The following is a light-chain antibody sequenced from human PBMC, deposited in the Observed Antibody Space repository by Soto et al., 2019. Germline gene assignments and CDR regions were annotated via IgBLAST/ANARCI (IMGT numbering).Light chain of an antibody. CDR3: QHYVHSPPLT. CDR2: GVS. J-gene: IGKJ5*01. V-gene: IGKV3-20*01. Sequence: EIVLTQSPGTLSLSPGERATLSCRASQSVSSSYLAWYQQKPGQAPRLRIYGVSSRATGIPDRFSGSGSGTDFTLTISRLEPEDFAVYSCQHYVHSPPLTFGQGTRLEIK. CDR1: QSVSSSY.